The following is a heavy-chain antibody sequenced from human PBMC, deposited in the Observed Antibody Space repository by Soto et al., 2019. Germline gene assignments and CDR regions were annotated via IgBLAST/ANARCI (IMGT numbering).Heavy chain of an antibody. D-gene: IGHD3-9*01. CDR2: IYHSGST. V-gene: IGHV4-30-2*01. CDR3: ASAHYDILTGYYNPFDY. CDR1: GGSISSGGYS. Sequence: PSETLSLTCAVSGGSISSGGYSWSWIRQPPGKGLEWIGYIYHSGSTYYNPSLKSRVTISVDRSKNQFSLKLSSVTAADTAVYYCASAHYDILTGYYNPFDYWGQGTLVTVSS. J-gene: IGHJ4*02.